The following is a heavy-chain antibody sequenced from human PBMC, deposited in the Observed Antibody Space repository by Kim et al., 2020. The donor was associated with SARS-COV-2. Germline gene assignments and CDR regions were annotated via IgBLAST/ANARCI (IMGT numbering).Heavy chain of an antibody. V-gene: IGHV3-21*01. CDR2: NYL. J-gene: IGHJ3*02. Sequence: NYLYYADSVKGRFTISRDNTKNSLYLQMDSLRAEDTAMYYCARSDAFDIWGQGTMVTVSS. CDR3: ARSDAFDI.